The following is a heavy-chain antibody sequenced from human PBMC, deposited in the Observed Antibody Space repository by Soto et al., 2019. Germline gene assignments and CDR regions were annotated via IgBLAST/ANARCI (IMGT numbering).Heavy chain of an antibody. CDR1: GGSFSGYY. CDR2: INHSGST. CDR3: ARVAAVAGFDY. D-gene: IGHD6-19*01. Sequence: SETLSLTCAVYGGSFSGYYWSWIRQPPGKGLEWIGEINHSGSTNYNPSLKSRVTISVDTSKNQFSLKLSSVTAADTAVYYCARVAAVAGFDYWGQGTLVTVSS. V-gene: IGHV4-34*01. J-gene: IGHJ4*02.